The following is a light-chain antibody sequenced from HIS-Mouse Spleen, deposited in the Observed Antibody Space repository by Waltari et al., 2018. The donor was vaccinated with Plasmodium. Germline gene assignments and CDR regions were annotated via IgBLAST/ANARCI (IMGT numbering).Light chain of an antibody. Sequence: QSVLTQPPSASGTPGQRVTISCSGSSSNIGSNYVYWYPQLPGTAPKLLIYRNNQRPSGVPDRFSGSKSGTSASLAISGLRSEDEADYYCAAWDDSLSGWVSGGGTKLTVL. CDR2: RNN. V-gene: IGLV1-47*01. CDR3: AAWDDSLSGWV. CDR1: SSNIGSNY. J-gene: IGLJ3*02.